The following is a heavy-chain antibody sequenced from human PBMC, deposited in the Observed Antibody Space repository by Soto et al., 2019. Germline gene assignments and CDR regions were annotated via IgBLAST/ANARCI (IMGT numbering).Heavy chain of an antibody. J-gene: IGHJ3*02. CDR1: GFTFSNAW. V-gene: IGHV3-15*01. D-gene: IGHD3-16*02. CDR3: TTEEDYDYIWGSYRWYAFDI. CDR2: IKSKTDGGTT. Sequence: EVQLVESGGGLVKPGGSLRLSCAASGFTFSNAWMSWVRQAPGKGLEWVGRIKSKTDGGTTDYAAALKGRFTISRDDSKNTQYLQMNSLKTEDTAVYYCTTEEDYDYIWGSYRWYAFDIWGQGTMVTVSS.